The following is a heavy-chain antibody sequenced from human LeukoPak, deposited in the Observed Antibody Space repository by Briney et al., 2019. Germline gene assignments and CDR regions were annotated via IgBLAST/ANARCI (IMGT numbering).Heavy chain of an antibody. V-gene: IGHV1-69*13. CDR2: IIPIFGTA. J-gene: IGHJ6*02. CDR1: GGTFSSYA. CDR3: ATSYCSSTSCYGLADYYYYGMDV. D-gene: IGHD2-2*01. Sequence: SVNVSCKASGGTFSSYAISWVRQAPGQGLEWMGGIIPIFGTANYAQKFQGRVTITADESTSTAYMELSSLRSEDTAVYYCATSYCSSTSCYGLADYYYYGMDVWGQGTTVTVSS.